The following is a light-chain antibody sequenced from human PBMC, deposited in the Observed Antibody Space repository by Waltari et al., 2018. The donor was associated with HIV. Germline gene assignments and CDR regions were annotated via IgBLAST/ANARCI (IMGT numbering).Light chain of an antibody. CDR2: KAS. J-gene: IGKJ1*01. CDR1: QSIDTW. CDR3: QHYNTSSPWT. V-gene: IGKV1-5*03. Sequence: DIQMTLSPSTLSTSVGDRITITCRASQSIDTWLAWYKQEPGKAPKLLGYKASSLESGVPSRFSGSGSWTEGTLTIMSLQPDDFATYYCQHYNTSSPWTFGQGTRVDI.